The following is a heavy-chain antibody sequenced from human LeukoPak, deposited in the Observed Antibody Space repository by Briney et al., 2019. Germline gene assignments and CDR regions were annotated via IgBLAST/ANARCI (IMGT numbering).Heavy chain of an antibody. CDR1: GFTFTSYA. D-gene: IGHD3-10*01. J-gene: IGHJ4*02. V-gene: IGHV1-58*01. Sequence: SVKVSCKASGFTFTSYAVQWVRQARGKRLEWIGWIVVGSGNTNYAQKFQERVTITRDMSTSTAYMELSSLRSEDTAVYYCAAGYSGSYYPSFDYWGQGTLVTVAS. CDR2: IVVGSGNT. CDR3: AAGYSGSYYPSFDY.